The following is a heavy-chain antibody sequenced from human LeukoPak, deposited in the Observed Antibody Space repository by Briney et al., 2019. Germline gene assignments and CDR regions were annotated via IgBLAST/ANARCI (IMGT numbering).Heavy chain of an antibody. CDR3: PELNRDYYDSRGYPSGWFDP. V-gene: IGHV1-2*02. D-gene: IGHD3-22*01. Sequence: EASVKVSCKPSGYTFTGYYMHWVRQAPGQGLEWMGWINPSSGGTNYPQNQGRVTMTRDTSLSTAYMDRSGLRSDDTAVYYWPELNRDYYDSRGYPSGWFDPWGQGTLVTVSS. J-gene: IGHJ5*02. CDR1: GYTFTGYY. CDR2: INPSSGGT.